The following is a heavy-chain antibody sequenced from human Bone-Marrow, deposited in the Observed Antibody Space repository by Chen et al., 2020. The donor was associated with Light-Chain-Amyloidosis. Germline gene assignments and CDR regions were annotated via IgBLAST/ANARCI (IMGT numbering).Heavy chain of an antibody. CDR2: IYYSGST. CDR1: GGSISSSSYY. J-gene: IGHJ2*01. Sequence: QLQLQESGPGLVKPSETLSLTCTVSGGSISSSSYYWGWIRQPPGKGLEWIGSIYYSGSTYYNPSLKSRVTISVETSKNQFSLKLSSVTAADTAVYYCARQPTYYYDSSGYNDYWYFDLWGRGTLVTVSS. D-gene: IGHD3-22*01. V-gene: IGHV4-39*01. CDR3: ARQPTYYYDSSGYNDYWYFDL.